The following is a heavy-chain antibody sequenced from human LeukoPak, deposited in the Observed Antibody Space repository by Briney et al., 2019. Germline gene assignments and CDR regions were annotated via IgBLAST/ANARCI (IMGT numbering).Heavy chain of an antibody. Sequence: GGSLRLSCAASGFIFSNYAMHWVRQAPGKGLEWVALISYDGSNKYYADSVKGRFTISRDNSKNTLHLQMDSLRAEDTAVYYCARDLRYGGNSGFDPWGQGTLVTVSS. D-gene: IGHD4-23*01. CDR3: ARDLRYGGNSGFDP. J-gene: IGHJ5*02. V-gene: IGHV3-30-3*01. CDR1: GFIFSNYA. CDR2: ISYDGSNK.